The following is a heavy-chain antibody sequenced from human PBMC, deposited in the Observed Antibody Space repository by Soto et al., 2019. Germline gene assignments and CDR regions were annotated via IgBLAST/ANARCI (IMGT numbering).Heavy chain of an antibody. CDR3: ARHVGSYWYFDL. CDR2: IYSGGNT. CDR1: GFIVSTSY. Sequence: EVQLVESGGGLVQPGGSLRLSCAASGFIVSTSYMGWVRQAPGKGLEWVSSIYSGGNTYYADSVRGRFTISTDNSKDTLYLQMNSLRVDDTAMYYCARHVGSYWYFDLWGRGTLVTVSS. J-gene: IGHJ2*01. V-gene: IGHV3-66*04. D-gene: IGHD1-26*01.